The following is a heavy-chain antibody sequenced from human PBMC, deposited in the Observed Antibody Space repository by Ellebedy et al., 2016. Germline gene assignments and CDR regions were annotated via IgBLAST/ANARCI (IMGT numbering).Heavy chain of an antibody. J-gene: IGHJ5*02. Sequence: ASVKVSXXASGYTFTSYDLNWVRQATGQGLEWMGWMNPNSGNTGYAQKFQGRVTMTRNTSISTAYMELSSLRSEDTAVYYCARDRVVPGWGGFDPWGQGTLVTVSS. CDR1: GYTFTSYD. V-gene: IGHV1-8*01. CDR3: ARDRVVPGWGGFDP. CDR2: MNPNSGNT. D-gene: IGHD2-2*01.